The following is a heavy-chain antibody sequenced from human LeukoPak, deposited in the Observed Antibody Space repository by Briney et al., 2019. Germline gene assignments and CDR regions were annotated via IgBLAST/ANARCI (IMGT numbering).Heavy chain of an antibody. Sequence: PGGSLRLSCAASGFTFSAYAMHWVRQAPGKGLEWVVVISYDGSNKYYADSVKGRFTISGDKSKDTLYLQMNSLRPEDTAVYYCARGPGPIAGAKNPFDIWGRGTMVTVSS. J-gene: IGHJ3*02. CDR3: ARGPGPIAGAKNPFDI. D-gene: IGHD1-26*01. CDR2: ISYDGSNK. CDR1: GFTFSAYA. V-gene: IGHV3-30*01.